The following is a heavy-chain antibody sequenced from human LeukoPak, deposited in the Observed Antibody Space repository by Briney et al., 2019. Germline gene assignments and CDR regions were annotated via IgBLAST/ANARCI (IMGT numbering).Heavy chain of an antibody. CDR2: IYYSGST. CDR3: ARVGYSSSWYVYYYYYMDV. V-gene: IGHV4-59*01. D-gene: IGHD6-13*01. J-gene: IGHJ6*03. Sequence: PSETLSLTCAVSGGSISSYYWSWIRQPPGKGLEWIGYIYYSGSTNYNPSLKSRVTISVDTSKNQFSLKLSSVTAADTAVYYCARVGYSSSWYVYYYYYMDVWGKGTTVTVSS. CDR1: GGSISSYY.